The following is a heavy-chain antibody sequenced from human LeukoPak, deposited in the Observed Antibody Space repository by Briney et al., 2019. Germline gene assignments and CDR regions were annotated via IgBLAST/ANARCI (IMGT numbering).Heavy chain of an antibody. CDR1: GFTFSSYS. V-gene: IGHV3-21*01. Sequence: GGSLRLSCAASGFTFSSYSMNWVRQAPGKGLEWVSSISSSSSYIYYADSVKGRFTISRDNSKNTLYLQMNSLRAEDTAVYYCAKDFIVGATSFDYWGQGTLVTVSS. CDR3: AKDFIVGATSFDY. D-gene: IGHD1-26*01. J-gene: IGHJ4*02. CDR2: ISSSSSYI.